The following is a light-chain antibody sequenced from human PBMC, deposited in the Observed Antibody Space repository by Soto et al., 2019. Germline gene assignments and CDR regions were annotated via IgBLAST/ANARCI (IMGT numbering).Light chain of an antibody. V-gene: IGKV3-20*01. CDR1: QSVSSY. CDR2: GAS. J-gene: IGKJ3*01. CDR3: QQYGTSPFT. Sequence: EIVLTQSPATLSLSPGERATLSCRASQSVSSYLAWYQQKPGQAPRLLISGASNRATGIPDRFSGSGSGTDFTLAISRLEPEDFAVYYCQQYGTSPFTFGPGTKVDLK.